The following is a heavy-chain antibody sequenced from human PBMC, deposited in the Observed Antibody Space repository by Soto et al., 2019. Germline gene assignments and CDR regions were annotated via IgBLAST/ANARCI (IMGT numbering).Heavy chain of an antibody. Sequence: QVQLQESGPGLVKPSETLSLTCTVSGASISRYYWTWIRQPPGKGLEWIGSVFYPENTNYNPSLKRRITISVDTSKNQFSLKLTSVIAAATAVYYCARQVGWYDIDSWGQGTLVTVSS. V-gene: IGHV4-59*08. CDR3: ARQVGWYDIDS. J-gene: IGHJ4*02. CDR2: VFYPENT. CDR1: GASISRYY. D-gene: IGHD6-19*01.